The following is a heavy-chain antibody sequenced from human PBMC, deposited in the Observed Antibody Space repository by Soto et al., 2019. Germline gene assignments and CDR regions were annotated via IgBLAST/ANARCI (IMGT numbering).Heavy chain of an antibody. CDR2: ISYDGSNK. Sequence: QVQLVESGGGVVQPGRSLRLSCAASGFTFSSYAMHWVRQAPGKGLEWVAVISYDGSNKYYADSVKGRFTISRDNSKNTLYLQMNSLRAEDTAVYYCARVIVPAATYYYYGMDVWGQGTTVTVSS. J-gene: IGHJ6*02. CDR3: ARVIVPAATYYYYGMDV. CDR1: GFTFSSYA. D-gene: IGHD2-2*01. V-gene: IGHV3-30-3*01.